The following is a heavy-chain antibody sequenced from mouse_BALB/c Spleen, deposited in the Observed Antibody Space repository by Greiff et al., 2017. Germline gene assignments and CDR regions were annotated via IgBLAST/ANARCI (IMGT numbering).Heavy chain of an antibody. Sequence: DVMLVESGGDLVKPGGSLKLSCAASGFTFSSYGMSWVRQTPDKRLEWVATISSGGSYTYYPDSVKGRFTISRDNAKNTLYLQMSSLKSEDTAMYYCARDRRYFDYWGQGTTLTVSS. J-gene: IGHJ2*01. CDR3: ARDRRYFDY. CDR2: ISSGGSYT. CDR1: GFTFSSYG. V-gene: IGHV5-6*02.